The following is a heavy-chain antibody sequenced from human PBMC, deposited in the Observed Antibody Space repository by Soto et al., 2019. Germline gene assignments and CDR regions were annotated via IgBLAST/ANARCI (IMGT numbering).Heavy chain of an antibody. CDR1: GFTFEDYA. J-gene: IGHJ4*02. V-gene: IGHV3-9*01. CDR3: TKAAQPVGSGRYFDA. Sequence: EVQLEESGGDLVLPGRSLRLSCVTSGFTFEDYALHWVRQVPVKGLDWVAGMSWNSGTIGYADSVKGRFTVSRDNARKTQQVQMNSLRPEDTALYHGTKAAQPVGSGRYFDAWGQGTAVSVSS. D-gene: IGHD3-3*01. CDR2: MSWNSGTI.